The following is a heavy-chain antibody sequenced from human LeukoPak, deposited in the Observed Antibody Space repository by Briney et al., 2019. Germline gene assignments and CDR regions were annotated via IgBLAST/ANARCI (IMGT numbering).Heavy chain of an antibody. CDR2: IYHSGTT. CDR3: ARGVAARPFYFYYYMDV. V-gene: IGHV4-30-4*07. D-gene: IGHD6-6*01. Sequence: SETLSLTCAVSGVAISRGGYAWNWIRQPPGKGLEWIAYIYHSGTTYYNPSLKSRATISVDTSKNQFSLKLSSVTAADTAVYYCARGVAARPFYFYYYMDVWDTGATVAVSS. J-gene: IGHJ6*03. CDR1: GVAISRGGYA.